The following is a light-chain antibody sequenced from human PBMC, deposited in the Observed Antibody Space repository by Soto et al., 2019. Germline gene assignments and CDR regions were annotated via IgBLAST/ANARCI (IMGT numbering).Light chain of an antibody. V-gene: IGKV3-15*01. CDR2: GAS. CDR1: QSVGSN. CDR3: QQYNNWPPART. J-gene: IGKJ1*01. Sequence: EIVMTQSPATLSVSPGERATLSCRASQSVGSNLAWYQQKPGQAPRLLIYGASTRATGIPARFSGSGSVTEFTLTISSLQSEDFAIYFCQQYNNWPPARTFGQGTKVEIK.